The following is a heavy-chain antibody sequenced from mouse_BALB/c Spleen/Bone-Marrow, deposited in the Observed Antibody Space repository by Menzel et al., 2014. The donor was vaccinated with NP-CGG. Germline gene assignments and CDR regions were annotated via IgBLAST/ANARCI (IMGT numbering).Heavy chain of an antibody. D-gene: IGHD1-1*01. CDR2: IDPSTGYT. J-gene: IGHJ3*01. CDR1: GYTFTIYW. CDR3: ARAGAVVYSSLIY. V-gene: IGHV1-7*01. Sequence: QVQLKKSGAELAKPGASVKMSCKASGYTFTIYWMHWVKQRPGQGLEWIGYIDPSTGYTEYNQKFKDKATLTADQSSSTAYMQLSILTSEDSAVYYCARAGAVVYSSLIYWGQGTLVTVSA.